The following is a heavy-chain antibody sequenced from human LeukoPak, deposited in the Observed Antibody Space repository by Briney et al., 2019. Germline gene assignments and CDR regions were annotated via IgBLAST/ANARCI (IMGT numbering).Heavy chain of an antibody. V-gene: IGHV1-24*01. CDR2: FDPEDGET. Sequence: GASVKVSCKVSGYTLTELSMHWVRQAPGKGLEWMGGFDPEDGETIYAQKFQGRVTMTEDTSTDTAYMELSSLRSEDTAVYYCATDYYGALTAVMDVGGQGPTVTVSS. J-gene: IGHJ6*02. CDR3: ATDYYGALTAVMDV. CDR1: GYTLTELS. D-gene: IGHD3-10*01.